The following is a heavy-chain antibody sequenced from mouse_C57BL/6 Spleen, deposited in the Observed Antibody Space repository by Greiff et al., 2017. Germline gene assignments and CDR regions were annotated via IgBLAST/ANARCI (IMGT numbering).Heavy chain of an antibody. Sequence: EVNVVESGGGLVKPGGSLKLSCAASGFTFSSYAMSWVRQTPEKRLEWVATISDGGSYTYYPDNVKGRFTISRDNAKNNLYLQMSHLKSEDTAMYYCAREGYYGSSDFDVWGTGTTVTVSS. V-gene: IGHV5-4*01. CDR2: ISDGGSYT. J-gene: IGHJ1*03. CDR1: GFTFSSYA. CDR3: AREGYYGSSDFDV. D-gene: IGHD1-1*01.